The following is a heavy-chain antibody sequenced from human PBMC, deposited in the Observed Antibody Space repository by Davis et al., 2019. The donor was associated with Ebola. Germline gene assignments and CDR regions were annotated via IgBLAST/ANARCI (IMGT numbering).Heavy chain of an antibody. CDR1: GFTVSSNY. J-gene: IGHJ5*02. D-gene: IGHD2-2*01. Sequence: GGSLRLSCAASGFTVSSNYMSWVRQAPGKGLEWVSVIYSGGSTYYADSVKGRFTISRDNSKNTLYLQMNSLRAEDTAVYYCARDRLYCSSTSCRNWFDPWGQGTLVTVSS. CDR2: IYSGGST. CDR3: ARDRLYCSSTSCRNWFDP. V-gene: IGHV3-53*01.